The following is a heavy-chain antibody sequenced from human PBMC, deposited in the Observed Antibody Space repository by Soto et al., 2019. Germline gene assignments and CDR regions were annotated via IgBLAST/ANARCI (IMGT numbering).Heavy chain of an antibody. D-gene: IGHD3-10*01. V-gene: IGHV1-18*04. CDR2: MSAYNGNT. J-gene: IGHJ6*02. CDR1: GYTFTSYG. Sequence: ASVKVSCKASGYTFTSYGISWVRQAPGQGLEWMGWMSAYNGNTNYAENLQGRVTMTTDTSTSTAYMELRSLRSDDTAVYYCARIVGRSYYYYYYGMEVWGQGTTVTVSS. CDR3: ARIVGRSYYYYYYGMEV.